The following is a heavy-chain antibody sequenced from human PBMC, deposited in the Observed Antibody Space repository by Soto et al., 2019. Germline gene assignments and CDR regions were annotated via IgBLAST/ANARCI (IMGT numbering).Heavy chain of an antibody. Sequence: EVQLLESGGGLVQPGGSLRLSCAASGFTFSSYAMSWVRQAPGKGLEWVSAISGSGGSTYYADSVKGRFTIYRDNSKNTLYLQMNSLRAEDTAVYYCAKRVDSRLAATDYWGQGTLVTVSS. V-gene: IGHV3-23*01. CDR2: ISGSGGST. CDR3: AKRVDSRLAATDY. J-gene: IGHJ4*02. D-gene: IGHD2-15*01. CDR1: GFTFSSYA.